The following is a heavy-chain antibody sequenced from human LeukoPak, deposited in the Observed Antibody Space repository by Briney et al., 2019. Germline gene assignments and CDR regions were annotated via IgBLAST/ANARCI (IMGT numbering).Heavy chain of an antibody. CDR2: ISGSGGST. CDR3: AKDSYYDSSGSYQH. Sequence: PGGSLRLSCAASGFTFSSYAMSWVRQAPGKGLEWVSAISGSGGSTYYADSVKGRFTISRDNSKNTLYLQMNSLRAEDTAVYYCAKDSYYDSSGSYQHWGQGTLVTVSS. CDR1: GFTFSSYA. D-gene: IGHD3-22*01. V-gene: IGHV3-23*01. J-gene: IGHJ1*01.